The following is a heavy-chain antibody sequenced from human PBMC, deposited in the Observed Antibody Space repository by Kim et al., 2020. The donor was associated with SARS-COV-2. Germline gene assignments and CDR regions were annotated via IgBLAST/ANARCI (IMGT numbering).Heavy chain of an antibody. CDR3: ARGAVSSAGGDF. Sequence: SETLSLTCSVSGGSIISGGAYWNWIRQHPGRGLEWIGYIYHTGSTYNNSSLKSRVTISVDMSKNQFSLRLASVTAADTAVYYCARGAVSSAGGDFWGQGTLVTVSS. CDR2: IYHTGST. J-gene: IGHJ4*02. CDR1: GGSIISGGAY. D-gene: IGHD3-16*01. V-gene: IGHV4-31*03.